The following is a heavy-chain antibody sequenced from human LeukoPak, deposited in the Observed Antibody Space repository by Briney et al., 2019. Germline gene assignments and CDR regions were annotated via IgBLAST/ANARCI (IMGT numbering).Heavy chain of an antibody. J-gene: IGHJ3*02. CDR2: IYHSGST. Sequence: SETLSLTCTVSGGSISSYYWSWIRQPPGKGLEWIGYIYHSGSTYYNPSLKSRVTISVDRSKNQFSLKLSSVTAADTAVYYCARDWSIAAAASDAFDIWGQGTMVTVSS. CDR3: ARDWSIAAAASDAFDI. CDR1: GGSISSYY. D-gene: IGHD6-13*01. V-gene: IGHV4-59*12.